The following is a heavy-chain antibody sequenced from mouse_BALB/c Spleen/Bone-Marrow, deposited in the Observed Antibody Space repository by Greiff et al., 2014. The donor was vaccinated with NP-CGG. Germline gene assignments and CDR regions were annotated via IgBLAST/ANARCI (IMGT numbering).Heavy chain of an antibody. D-gene: IGHD2-4*01. Sequence: QVQLQQSGAELVRPGTSVKVSCKGSGYVFTNYLIEWVKQRPGQGLEWIGVINSGSGGTKYNAKFKGKATLTADKSSSTAYMQRSSLTSDDSAVYFCARAITDAMDYWGQGTSVTVSS. CDR2: INSGSGGT. CDR1: GYVFTNYL. J-gene: IGHJ4*01. V-gene: IGHV1-54*01. CDR3: ARAITDAMDY.